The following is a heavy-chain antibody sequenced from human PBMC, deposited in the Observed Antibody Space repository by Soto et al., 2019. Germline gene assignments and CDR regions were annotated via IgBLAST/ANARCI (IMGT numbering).Heavy chain of an antibody. Sequence: EVRLVESGGGLVQPGGSLRLSCAASGFTFSNYWMYWVRQAPGKGLVWVSRINSDGSVSSYAESVKGRLTISRDNVKNNLYLQMNSLRAEDTAVYYCARGDCVGGPCYSLAGSFYYYLDVWGKGTTVTVFS. CDR1: GFTFSNYW. CDR3: ARGDCVGGPCYSLAGSFYYYLDV. CDR2: INSDGSVS. D-gene: IGHD2-15*01. V-gene: IGHV3-74*01. J-gene: IGHJ6*03.